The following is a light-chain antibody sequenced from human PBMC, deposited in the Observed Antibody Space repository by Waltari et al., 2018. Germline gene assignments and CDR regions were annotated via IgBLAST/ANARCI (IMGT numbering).Light chain of an antibody. CDR3: GSYRGGTSFI. CDR2: DVN. CDR1: ISDIGSYNG. J-gene: IGLJ1*01. Sequence: QSALTQPPSVSKSLGQSVTLSCTGTISDIGSYNGVSWYQQHSGTAPRLLIYDVNSRYSGVFVPSAGSNSGYTASPTIAGLQSEDDVDYSVGSYRGGTSFIFGSGTRLTVL. V-gene: IGLV2-18*02.